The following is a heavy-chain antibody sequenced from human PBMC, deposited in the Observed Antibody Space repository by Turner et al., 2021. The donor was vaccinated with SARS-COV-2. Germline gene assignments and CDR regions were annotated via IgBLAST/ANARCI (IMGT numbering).Heavy chain of an antibody. CDR1: GGSLSSSNYY. CDR3: ARLLNPGSYYYYYYGMDV. J-gene: IGHJ6*02. CDR2: IYYSVST. V-gene: IGHV4-39*01. Sequence: QLQRQESGPGLVKPSETLSLPCTVSGGSLSSSNYYWGWIRQPPGKGLEWIGSIYYSVSTYYNPSLKSRVTISVDTSKNQFSLKLSSVTAADTAVYYCARLLNPGSYYYYYYGMDVWGQGTTVTVSS. D-gene: IGHD3-10*01.